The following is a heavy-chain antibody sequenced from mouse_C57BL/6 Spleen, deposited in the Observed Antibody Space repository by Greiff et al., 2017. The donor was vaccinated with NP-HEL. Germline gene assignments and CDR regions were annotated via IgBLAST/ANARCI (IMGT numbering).Heavy chain of an antibody. CDR2: ILPGSGST. V-gene: IGHV1-9*01. CDR1: GYTFTGYW. J-gene: IGHJ4*01. D-gene: IGHD2-4*01. Sequence: QVQLQQSGAELMKPGASVKLSCKATGYTFTGYWIEWVKQRPGHGLEWIGEILPGSGSTNYNEKFKGKATFTADTSSNTAYMQLSSLTTEDSAIYYCAREAYYDYVGGYYYAMDYWGQGTSVTVSS. CDR3: AREAYYDYVGGYYYAMDY.